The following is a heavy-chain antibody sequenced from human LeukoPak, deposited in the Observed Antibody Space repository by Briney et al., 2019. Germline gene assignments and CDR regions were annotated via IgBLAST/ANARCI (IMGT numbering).Heavy chain of an antibody. CDR1: GGSISSYY. D-gene: IGHD2-2*01. J-gene: IGHJ6*04. CDR2: IYTSGST. CDR3: ARDEHQLLSDV. V-gene: IGHV4-4*07. Sequence: SETLSLTCTVSGGSISSYYWSWVRQPAGKGLEWIGRIYTSGSTNYNPSLKSRVTMSVDTSKNQFSLKLSSVTVADTAVYYCARDEHQLLSDVWGKGTTVTVSS.